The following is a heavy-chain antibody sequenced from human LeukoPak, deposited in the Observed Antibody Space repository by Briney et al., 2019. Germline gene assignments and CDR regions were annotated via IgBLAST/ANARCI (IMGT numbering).Heavy chain of an antibody. CDR2: ISSSSSYI. J-gene: IGHJ4*02. V-gene: IGHV3-21*04. D-gene: IGHD1-26*01. CDR1: GFTFSSYS. CDR3: AKDRPKYSGSRPLDY. Sequence: TGGSLRLSCAASGFTFSSYSMNWVRQAPGKGLEWVSSISSSSSYIYYADSVKGRFTISRDNSKNTLYLQMNSLRAEDTAVYYCAKDRPKYSGSRPLDYWGQGTLVTVSS.